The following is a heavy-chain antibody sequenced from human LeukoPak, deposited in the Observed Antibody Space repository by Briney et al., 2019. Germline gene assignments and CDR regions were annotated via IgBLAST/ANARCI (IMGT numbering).Heavy chain of an antibody. J-gene: IGHJ4*02. CDR2: INQDGSEK. CDR3: AKWGPYCSSNYYPALDY. V-gene: IGHV3-7*01. D-gene: IGHD2-2*01. CDR1: GFTFSSHA. Sequence: PGGSLRLSCAASGFTFSSHAMGWVRQAPGKGLEWVANINQDGSEKYYVDSVKGRFTISRDNAKNSLFLQMNSLRADDTAVYYCAKWGPYCSSNYYPALDYWGQGALVTVSS.